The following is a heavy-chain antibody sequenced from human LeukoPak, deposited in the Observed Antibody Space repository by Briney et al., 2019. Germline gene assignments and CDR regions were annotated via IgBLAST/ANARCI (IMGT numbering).Heavy chain of an antibody. CDR3: ARVINSGYDTRGWFDS. Sequence: ASVKVSCKASGYTFTSYYMHWVRQAPGQGLEWMGIINPSGGSTSYAQKFQGRVTITADESTTTAYMELSSLRSEDTAVYYCARVINSGYDTRGWFDSWGQGTLVTVSS. V-gene: IGHV1-46*01. CDR1: GYTFTSYY. D-gene: IGHD5-12*01. J-gene: IGHJ5*01. CDR2: INPSGGST.